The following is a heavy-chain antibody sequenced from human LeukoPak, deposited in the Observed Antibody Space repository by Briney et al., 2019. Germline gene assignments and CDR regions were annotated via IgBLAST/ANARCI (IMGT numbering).Heavy chain of an antibody. CDR3: ATIRGVMGY. CDR1: GFTLSAYF. D-gene: IGHD3-10*01. CDR2: IKDKGSNFSA. J-gene: IGHJ4*01. Sequence: GGSLRPSCEASGFTLSAYFMDWVRQAQGKGLEWVGRIKDKGSNFSAQYAASLKGRFTISRDDSKNSLYLQINSLETEDTAVYYCATIRGVMGYWGHGTLVTVSS. V-gene: IGHV3-72*01.